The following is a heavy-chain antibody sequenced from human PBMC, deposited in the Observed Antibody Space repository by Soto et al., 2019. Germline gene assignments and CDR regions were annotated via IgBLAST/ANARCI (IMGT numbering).Heavy chain of an antibody. V-gene: IGHV4-31*03. Sequence: PSETLSLTCTFSVGSISSGGYYWSWIRQHPGKGLEWIGYIYYSGSTYYNPSLKSRVTISVDTSKNQFSLKLSSVTAADTAVYYCARTSYDSRGYFDYWGQGTLVTVSS. CDR2: IYYSGST. CDR3: ARTSYDSRGYFDY. CDR1: VGSISSGGYY. J-gene: IGHJ4*02. D-gene: IGHD3-22*01.